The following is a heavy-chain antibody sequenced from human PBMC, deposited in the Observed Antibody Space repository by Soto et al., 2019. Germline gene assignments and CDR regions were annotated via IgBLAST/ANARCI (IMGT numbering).Heavy chain of an antibody. CDR3: AAGGTRWLHSPFDY. D-gene: IGHD1-1*01. Sequence: QVQLLQSGAEVKKPGASVKVSCKVSGHTLTELSMPWVRQAPGRGLEWMGGFDPEDGETIFAQKFQCRVTMTEDTSTDSTYMELTSLRSEDTAVYYCAAGGTRWLHSPFDYWGQGTLVTISS. J-gene: IGHJ4*02. V-gene: IGHV1-24*01. CDR1: GHTLTELS. CDR2: FDPEDGET.